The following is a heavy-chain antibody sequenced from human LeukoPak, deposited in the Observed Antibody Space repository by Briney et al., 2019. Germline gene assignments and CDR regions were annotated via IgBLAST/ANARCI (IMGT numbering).Heavy chain of an antibody. V-gene: IGHV3-74*01. J-gene: IGHJ4*02. CDR3: VRESGADADY. CDR1: GFTFSSYW. D-gene: IGHD5-12*01. Sequence: PGGSLRLSCEASGFTFSSYWMHWVRQAPGQGLVWVSRINSDESTTTYADSVKGRFTISRDNAKNTLSLQMDSLRAADTAVYYCVRESGADADYWGKGTLVTVSS. CDR2: INSDESTT.